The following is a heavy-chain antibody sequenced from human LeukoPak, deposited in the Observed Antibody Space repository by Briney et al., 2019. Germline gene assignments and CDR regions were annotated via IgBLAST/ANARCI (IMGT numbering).Heavy chain of an antibody. Sequence: GGSLRLSCAASGFTFSSYSMNWVRQAPGKGLEWVSSISSSSSYIYYADSVKGRFTISRNNAKNSLYLQMNSLRAEDTAVYYCARGTLWRELLNYWGQGTLVTVSS. CDR1: GFTFSSYS. V-gene: IGHV3-21*01. CDR2: ISSSSSYI. J-gene: IGHJ4*02. D-gene: IGHD1-26*01. CDR3: ARGTLWRELLNY.